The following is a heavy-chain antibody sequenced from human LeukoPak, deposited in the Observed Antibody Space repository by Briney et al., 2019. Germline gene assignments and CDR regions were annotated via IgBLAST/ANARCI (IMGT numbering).Heavy chain of an antibody. CDR3: ARGADRVTFGDILAL. CDR1: GGAFSSYA. J-gene: IGHJ4*02. D-gene: IGHD3-9*01. V-gene: IGHV1-69*05. Sequence: SVKVSCKTSGGAFSSYAIGWVRQAPGQGLEWMGGIIPLFGTANYAQKLQGRVTMTTDTSTSTAYMELRSLRSDDTAVYYCARGADRVTFGDILALWGQGTLVTVSS. CDR2: IIPLFGTA.